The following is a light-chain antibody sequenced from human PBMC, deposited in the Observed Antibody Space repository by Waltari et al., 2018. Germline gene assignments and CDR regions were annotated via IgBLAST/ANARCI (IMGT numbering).Light chain of an antibody. CDR2: AAS. CDR3: LHYSDNPYS. Sequence: DIQMTQFPSSLSASAGDRVTITCRASQDINTHLNWYQQKPGKPPKRLIYAASNLESEVPSRFSGSGSGTDFTLIISSLQPEDFATYYCLHYSDNPYSFGQGTKVEIK. CDR1: QDINTH. J-gene: IGKJ2*03. V-gene: IGKV1-17*01.